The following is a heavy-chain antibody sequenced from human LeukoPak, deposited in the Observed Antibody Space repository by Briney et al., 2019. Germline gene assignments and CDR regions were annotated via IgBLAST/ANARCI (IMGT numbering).Heavy chain of an antibody. D-gene: IGHD3-22*01. CDR2: MNPNSGNT. J-gene: IGHJ6*02. CDR3: ARVRYYDSSGYYYYYYGMDV. CDR1: GYTFTSYD. Sequence: ASVKVSCKASGYTFTSYDINWVRQATGQGPEWMGWMNPNSGNTGYAQKFQGRVTMTRNTSISTAYMELSSLRSEDTAVYYCARVRYYDSSGYYYYYYGMDVWGQGTTVTVSS. V-gene: IGHV1-8*01.